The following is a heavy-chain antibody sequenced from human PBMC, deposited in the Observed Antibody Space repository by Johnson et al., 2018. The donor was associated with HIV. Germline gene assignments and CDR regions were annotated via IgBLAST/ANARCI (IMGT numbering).Heavy chain of an antibody. J-gene: IGHJ3*02. CDR2: ISYDGSNK. CDR3: VRDGGSGWLLERDAFDI. V-gene: IGHV3-30*03. Sequence: QVQLVESGGGVVQPGGSLRLSCAASGFTFSSYGMHWVRQAPGKGLEWVAIISYDGSNKYYRDSVKGRFTISRDNSKNTLYLQMNSLRAEDTAVYYCVRDGGSGWLLERDAFDIWGQGTMVTVS. D-gene: IGHD6-19*01. CDR1: GFTFSSYG.